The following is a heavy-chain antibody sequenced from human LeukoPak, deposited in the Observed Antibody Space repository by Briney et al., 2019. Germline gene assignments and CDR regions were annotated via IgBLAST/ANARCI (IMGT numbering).Heavy chain of an antibody. CDR3: AKDYYDSSGYLFDY. V-gene: IGHV3-30*18. J-gene: IGHJ4*02. Sequence: GGSLRLSCAAPGFTFSSYGMHWVRQAPGKGLEWVAVISYDGSNKYYADSVKGRFTISRDNSKNTLYLQMNSLRAEDTAVYYCAKDYYDSSGYLFDYWGQGTLVTVSS. D-gene: IGHD3-22*01. CDR2: ISYDGSNK. CDR1: GFTFSSYG.